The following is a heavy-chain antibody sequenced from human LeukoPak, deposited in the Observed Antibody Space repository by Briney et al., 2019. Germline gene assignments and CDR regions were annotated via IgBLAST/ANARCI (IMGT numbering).Heavy chain of an antibody. D-gene: IGHD7-27*01. Sequence: SVKVSCKASGYTFSDYYMHWVRQAPGQGLEWMGGIIPIFDTSKYAQKFQGRVTITTDESTTTAYMELSSLRPEDTAVYYCARGALSRSLTGDLHYYMDVWGKGTTVSVSS. CDR3: ARGALSRSLTGDLHYYMDV. V-gene: IGHV1-69*05. J-gene: IGHJ6*03. CDR1: GYTFSDYY. CDR2: IIPIFDTS.